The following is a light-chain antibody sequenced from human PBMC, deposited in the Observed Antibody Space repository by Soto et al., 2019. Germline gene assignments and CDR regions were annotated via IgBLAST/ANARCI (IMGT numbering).Light chain of an antibody. J-gene: IGKJ1*01. V-gene: IGKV3-20*01. CDR3: QQYGSSPTWT. CDR2: GAS. CDR1: QSVSSSY. Sequence: EIGLTQSPGTLSLSPGERATLSCRAIQSVSSSYLAWYQQKPGQAPRLLIYGASSRVTGIPDRFSGSGSGTDFTLTISRLEPEDFAVYYCQQYGSSPTWTFGQGTKVDIK.